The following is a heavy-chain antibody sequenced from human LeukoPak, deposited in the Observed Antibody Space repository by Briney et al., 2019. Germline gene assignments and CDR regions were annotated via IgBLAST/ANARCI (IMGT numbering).Heavy chain of an antibody. CDR2: ILYDGNNK. D-gene: IGHD3-10*01. CDR1: GFTFSSYA. V-gene: IGHV3-30-3*01. CDR3: ARGSRAVTDAFDI. Sequence: PGGSLRLSCAASGFTFSSYAMHWVRQAPGKGLEWVAVILYDGNNKYYAESVKGRFTISRDNSKNTLYLQMNSLRAEDTAIYYCARGSRAVTDAFDIWGQGTMVTVSS. J-gene: IGHJ3*02.